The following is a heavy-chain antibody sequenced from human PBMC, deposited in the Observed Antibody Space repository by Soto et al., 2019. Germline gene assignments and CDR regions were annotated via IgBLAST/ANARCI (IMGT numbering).Heavy chain of an antibody. D-gene: IGHD2-15*01. CDR2: IGYSGAT. Sequence: SETLSLTCTVSGGSITSGGSFWSWIRQHPGKGPEWIAFIGYSGATSYNPSLASRVTISADTYKSQFSLNLRSVAAADTAVYYCARGGASSKWFAPWGQGTLVTVSS. CDR3: ARGGASSKWFAP. V-gene: IGHV4-31*03. CDR1: GGSITSGGSF. J-gene: IGHJ5*02.